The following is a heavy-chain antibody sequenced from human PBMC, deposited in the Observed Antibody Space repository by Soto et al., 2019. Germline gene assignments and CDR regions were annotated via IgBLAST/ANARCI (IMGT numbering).Heavy chain of an antibody. J-gene: IGHJ5*02. CDR2: IHHSGIS. CDR3: ARDLTIGGFFDP. V-gene: IGHV4-59*01. Sequence: SETLSLTCSVSGVSFTSYYWTWIRQAPGKGPEWIGYIHHSGISNYNPSLKSRVTMSVDTSKNQFFLKLTSVTAADTAVYYCARDLTIGGFFDPWGQRTLVTVSS. CDR1: GVSFTSYY. D-gene: IGHD3-10*01.